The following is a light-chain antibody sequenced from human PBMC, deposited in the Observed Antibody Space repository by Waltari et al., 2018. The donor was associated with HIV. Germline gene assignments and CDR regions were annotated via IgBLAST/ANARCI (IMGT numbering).Light chain of an antibody. J-gene: IGLJ2*01. V-gene: IGLV3-21*02. Sequence: SYVLTQPPSVSVAPGQTARITCGGSNIGSKSVHWYPQRPGQAPVLVVYDDSDRPSGIPVLFCGSNSGNTATLTVSRVEDGDEADYYCQVWDSGSTHAGVVFGGGTKLTVL. CDR3: QVWDSGSTHAGVV. CDR1: NIGSKS. CDR2: DDS.